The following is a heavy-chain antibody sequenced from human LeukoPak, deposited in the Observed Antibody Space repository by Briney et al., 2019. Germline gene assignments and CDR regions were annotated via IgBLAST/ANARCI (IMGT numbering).Heavy chain of an antibody. CDR1: GYTFTGYY. J-gene: IGHJ5*02. CDR2: IIPILGIA. Sequence: SVKVSCKASGYTFTGYYMHWVRQAPGQGLEWMGRIIPILGIANYAQKFQGRVTITADKSTSTAYMELSSLRSEDTAVYYCARASVTIVSPFDPWGQGTLVTVSS. D-gene: IGHD1-1*01. V-gene: IGHV1-69*04. CDR3: ARASVTIVSPFDP.